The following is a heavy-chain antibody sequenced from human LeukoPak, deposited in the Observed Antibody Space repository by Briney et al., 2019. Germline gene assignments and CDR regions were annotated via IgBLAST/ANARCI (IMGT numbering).Heavy chain of an antibody. D-gene: IGHD1-26*01. V-gene: IGHV3-21*01. CDR2: ISSSSSYI. Sequence: GGSLRLSCAASGFTFSRNSMNWVRQAPGKGLEWVSSISSSSSYIYYADSVKGRSTISRDNAKNSLYLQMNSLRAEDTAVYYCARGGSSEWASPWDYWGQGTLVTVSS. CDR1: GFTFSRNS. J-gene: IGHJ4*02. CDR3: ARGGSSEWASPWDY.